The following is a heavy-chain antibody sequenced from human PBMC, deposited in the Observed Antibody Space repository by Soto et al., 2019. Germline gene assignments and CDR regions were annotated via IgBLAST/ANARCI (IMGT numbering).Heavy chain of an antibody. CDR3: ARGGGYSSGPFDY. D-gene: IGHD5-18*01. V-gene: IGHV3-74*01. Sequence: VQLVESGGGLVQPGGSLRLSCAASGFTFNSYWMHWVRQAPGKGLVWVSRINSDGSSTTYADSVKGRFTISRDNAKNTLYLQMNSLRAEDTAVYYCARGGGYSSGPFDYWGQGTLVTVSS. CDR2: INSDGSST. J-gene: IGHJ4*02. CDR1: GFTFNSYW.